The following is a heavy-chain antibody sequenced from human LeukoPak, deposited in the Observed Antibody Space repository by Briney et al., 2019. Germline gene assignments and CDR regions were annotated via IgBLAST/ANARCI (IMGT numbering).Heavy chain of an antibody. D-gene: IGHD4-23*01. CDR1: GGTFSSYA. V-gene: IGHV1-69*01. CDR2: IIPIFGTA. J-gene: IGHJ4*02. CDR3: ARDRTFKTTVDSPVV. Sequence: SVKVSCKASGGTFSSYAISWVRQAPGQGLEWMGGIIPIFGTANYAQKFQGRVTITADESTSTAYMELSSLRSEDTAVYYCARDRTFKTTVDSPVVWGQGTLVTVSS.